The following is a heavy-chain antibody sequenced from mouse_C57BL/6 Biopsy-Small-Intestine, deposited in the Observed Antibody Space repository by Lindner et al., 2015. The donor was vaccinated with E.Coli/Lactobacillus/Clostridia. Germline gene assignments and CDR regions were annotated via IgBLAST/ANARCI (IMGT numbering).Heavy chain of an antibody. J-gene: IGHJ4*01. CDR2: IDPENGDT. CDR1: GFNIKDDY. D-gene: IGHD2-3*01. CDR3: THRYDYAMDY. V-gene: IGHV14-4*01. Sequence: VQLQESGAELVRPGASVKLSCTASGFNIKDDYMYWVKQRSEQGLEWIGWIDPENGDTEYASKFQGKATIIADTSSNTAYLQLSSLTSEDTAVYYCTHRYDYAMDYWGQGTSVTVSS.